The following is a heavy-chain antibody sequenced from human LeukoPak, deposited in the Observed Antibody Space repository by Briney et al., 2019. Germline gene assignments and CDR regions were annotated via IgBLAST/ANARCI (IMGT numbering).Heavy chain of an antibody. CDR3: ARRWGYSSSPHFDY. V-gene: IGHV4-59*08. Sequence: SETLSLTCTVSGGSISSYHWNWIRQFPGKGLEWIGHINYSGSTVYNPSLESRVTISVDTSKNQFSLKLSSVTAADTAVYYCARRWGYSSSPHFDYWGQGTLVTVSS. J-gene: IGHJ4*02. D-gene: IGHD6-6*01. CDR1: GGSISSYH. CDR2: INYSGST.